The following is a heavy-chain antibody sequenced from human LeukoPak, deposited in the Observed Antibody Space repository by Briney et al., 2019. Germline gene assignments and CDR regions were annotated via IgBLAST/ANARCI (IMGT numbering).Heavy chain of an antibody. Sequence: SETLSLTCTVSGGSISSTSYYWGWVRQPPGKGLEWIGSIYYSGSTYNNPSLESRVTISVDTSKNQFSLKLTSVTAADTAVYYCARRGSAGIPAAGKIDYWGQGTLVTVSS. CDR3: ARRGSAGIPAAGKIDY. V-gene: IGHV4-39*01. CDR2: IYYSGST. J-gene: IGHJ4*02. CDR1: GGSISSTSYY. D-gene: IGHD6-13*01.